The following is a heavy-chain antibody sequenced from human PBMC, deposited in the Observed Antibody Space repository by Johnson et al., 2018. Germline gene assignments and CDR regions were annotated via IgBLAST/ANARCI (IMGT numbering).Heavy chain of an antibody. J-gene: IGHJ6*02. CDR2: IIPFSGEP. V-gene: IGHV1-69*01. CDR1: GDNFNKHV. CDR3: VRDLDFVEVPVASRHYGLDV. D-gene: IGHD2-21*01. Sequence: QVQLVQSGAEVKKPGSSVKVSCKASGDNFNKHVIAWVRQAPGQGLEWIGGIIPFSGEPSYAQKFQGRAAVGADESTSTAYMELRRLKLEDTSVYSCVRDLDFVEVPVASRHYGLDVWGQGTTVTVS.